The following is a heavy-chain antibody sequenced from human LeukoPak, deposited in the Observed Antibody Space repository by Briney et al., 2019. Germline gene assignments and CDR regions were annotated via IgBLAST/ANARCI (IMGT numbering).Heavy chain of an antibody. CDR3: ARDFREPGYSEIYYDFWSGYPKALDGMDV. J-gene: IGHJ6*02. CDR1: GFSFSDSV. CDR2: ISHDVKTT. V-gene: IGHV3-30*04. Sequence: PGGSLRLSCVASGFSFSDSVIHWVRQAPGKGLEWVAVISHDVKTTYYADSAKGRFTISRDNSRNTVFLQMNRLRPEDTAVYYCARDFREPGYSEIYYDFWSGYPKALDGMDVWGQGTTVTVSS. D-gene: IGHD3-3*01.